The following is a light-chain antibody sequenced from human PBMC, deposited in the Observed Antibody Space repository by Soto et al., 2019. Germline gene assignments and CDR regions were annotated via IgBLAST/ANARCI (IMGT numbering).Light chain of an antibody. CDR1: SSDVAEYKY. V-gene: IGLV2-14*03. CDR3: SAYTTSIALYV. CDR2: DVS. Sequence: QSVLTQPASVSGSPGQSITISCTETSSDVAEYKYVSWYQQHPGRAPKLIIYDVSNRPSGVSNRFPGSKSGSTASLTISGLQAEDEADYYCSAYTTSIALYVFGAGTKLTVL. J-gene: IGLJ1*01.